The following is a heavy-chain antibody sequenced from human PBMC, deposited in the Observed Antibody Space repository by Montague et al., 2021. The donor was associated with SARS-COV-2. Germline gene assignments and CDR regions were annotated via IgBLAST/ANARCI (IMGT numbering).Heavy chain of an antibody. J-gene: IGHJ4*02. CDR3: ARHVTFGGVVVELDY. D-gene: IGHD3-16*02. CDR2: IFYSGTT. V-gene: IGHV4-39*01. CDR1: GASFSGSESS. Sequence: SETLSLTCTVSGASFSGSESSWGCIRQSPGKGLEWFGSIFYSGTTYFNPSLRSRISISVDTSKNPFSLKVTSVTAADTAVYYCARHVTFGGVVVELDYWGKGHLVSVSS.